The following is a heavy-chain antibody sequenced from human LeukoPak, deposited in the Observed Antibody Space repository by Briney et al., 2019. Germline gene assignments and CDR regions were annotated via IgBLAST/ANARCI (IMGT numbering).Heavy chain of an antibody. CDR2: IIPIFGTA. CDR3: ASSPHGAIDY. D-gene: IGHD4-17*01. Sequence: SVRVSCKASGGTFSSYAISWVRQAPGQGLEWMGGIIPIFGTANYAQKFQGRVTITTDESTSTAYMELSSLRSEDTAVYYCASSPHGAIDYWGQGTLVTVSS. CDR1: GGTFSSYA. V-gene: IGHV1-69*05. J-gene: IGHJ4*02.